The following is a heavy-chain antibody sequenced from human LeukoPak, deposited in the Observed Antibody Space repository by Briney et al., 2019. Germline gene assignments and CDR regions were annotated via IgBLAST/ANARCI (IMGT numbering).Heavy chain of an antibody. D-gene: IGHD6-19*01. CDR2: IYYSGST. V-gene: IGHV4-39*07. Sequence: PSETLSLTCTVSGGSISSSSYYWGWIRQPPGKGLEWIGSIYYSGSTYYNPSLKSRVTISVDTSKNQFSLKLSSVTAADTAVYYCARFRSGWYLNYFDYWGQGTLVTVSS. CDR3: ARFRSGWYLNYFDY. J-gene: IGHJ4*02. CDR1: GGSISSSSYY.